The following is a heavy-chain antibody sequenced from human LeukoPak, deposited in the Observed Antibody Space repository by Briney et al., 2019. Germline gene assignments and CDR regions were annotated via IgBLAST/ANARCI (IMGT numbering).Heavy chain of an antibody. CDR3: AKDGYGSGGRWFDP. V-gene: IGHV3-23*01. D-gene: IGHD3-10*01. J-gene: IGHJ5*02. Sequence: GGSLRLSCAVSGFSSYTFGMSWVRQAPGKGLEWISSFRGDGGSTYYAETVRGRFTISRDKSKNTLYLQMNSLRAEDSAVYFCAKDGYGSGGRWFDPWGRGTLVTVSS. CDR2: FRGDGGST. CDR1: GFSSYTFG.